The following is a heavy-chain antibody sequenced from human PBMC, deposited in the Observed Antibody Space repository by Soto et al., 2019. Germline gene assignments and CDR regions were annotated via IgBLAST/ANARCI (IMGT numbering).Heavy chain of an antibody. J-gene: IGHJ6*02. CDR2: ISSGSSYI. V-gene: IGHV3-21*06. CDR1: GFTFSSYS. D-gene: IGHD3-10*01. Sequence: EVQLVESGGGLVKPGGSLRLSCAASGFTFSSYSMNWVRQAPGKGLEWVSSISSGSSYIYYADSVKGRFTISRDNDKNSLYLQMNSLRAEDTAVYYCARSSGGSGKLWNYYGMDVWGQGTTVTVSS. CDR3: ARSSGGSGKLWNYYGMDV.